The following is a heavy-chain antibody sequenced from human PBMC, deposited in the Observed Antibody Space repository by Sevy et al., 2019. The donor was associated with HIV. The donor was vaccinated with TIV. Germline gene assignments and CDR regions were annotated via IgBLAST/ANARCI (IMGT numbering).Heavy chain of an antibody. V-gene: IGHV3-33*01. J-gene: IGHJ4*02. CDR3: ARGANYYDSSGSQPNFDY. Sequence: GGSLRLSCAASGFTFSSYGMHWVRQAPGKGLEWVALIWYDGSSKYYADSVKGRFTLSRDNSKNTLYLQMKSLRAEHTAVYYCARGANYYDSSGSQPNFDYWGQGTLVTVSS. CDR2: IWYDGSSK. CDR1: GFTFSSYG. D-gene: IGHD3-22*01.